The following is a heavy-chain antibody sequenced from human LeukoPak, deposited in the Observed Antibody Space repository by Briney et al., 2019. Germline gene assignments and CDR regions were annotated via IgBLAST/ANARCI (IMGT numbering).Heavy chain of an antibody. Sequence: AETLSLTCTVSGYSISSGYYWGWIRQPPGKGLEWIGSIYHSGSPYYNPSLTSRVTISVDTSKNQFSPKLSSVTAADTAVYYCAREEDSYGYFDFDYWGQGTLVTVSS. CDR2: IYHSGSP. V-gene: IGHV4-38-2*02. CDR1: GYSISSGYY. D-gene: IGHD5-18*01. J-gene: IGHJ4*02. CDR3: AREEDSYGYFDFDY.